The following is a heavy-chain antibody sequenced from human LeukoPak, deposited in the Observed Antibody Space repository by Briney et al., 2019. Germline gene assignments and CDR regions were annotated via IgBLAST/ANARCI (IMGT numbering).Heavy chain of an antibody. D-gene: IGHD6-13*01. Sequence: PGGSLRLSCAASGFTFSSYAMSWVRQAPGKGLEWVSAISGSGGSTYYADSVKGRFTISRDNSKNTLYLQMNSLRAEDTAVYYCAKRIAAAGTHSWYFQHWGQGTLVTVSS. CDR1: GFTFSSYA. CDR3: AKRIAAAGTHSWYFQH. J-gene: IGHJ1*01. V-gene: IGHV3-23*01. CDR2: ISGSGGST.